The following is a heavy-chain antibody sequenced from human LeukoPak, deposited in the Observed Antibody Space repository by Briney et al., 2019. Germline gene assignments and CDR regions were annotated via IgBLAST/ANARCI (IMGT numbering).Heavy chain of an antibody. Sequence: ALRLSFAASGFTFSTYGMHWVRQAPGNGLEWVAVIWYDGSNKYYADSVKGRFTISRDNSKNTLYLQMNSLRAEDTAVYYCARQKGLSAFDIWGQGTMVTVSS. CDR1: GFTFSTYG. D-gene: IGHD6-19*01. CDR2: IWYDGSNK. V-gene: IGHV3-33*01. CDR3: ARQKGLSAFDI. J-gene: IGHJ3*02.